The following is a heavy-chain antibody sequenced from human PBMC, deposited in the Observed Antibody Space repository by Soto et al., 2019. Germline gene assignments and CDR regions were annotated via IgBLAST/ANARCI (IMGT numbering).Heavy chain of an antibody. J-gene: IGHJ4*02. Sequence: EVQLVESGGGLVQPGGSLRPSCAASGFTFSSYAMHWVRQAPGKGLEYVSAISSNGGSTDYANSVKGRFTISRDNSKNTLYLQMGSLRAEDMAVYYCARGGRGYEFDYWGQGTLVTVSS. D-gene: IGHD5-12*01. CDR3: ARGGRGYEFDY. CDR2: ISSNGGST. CDR1: GFTFSSYA. V-gene: IGHV3-64*01.